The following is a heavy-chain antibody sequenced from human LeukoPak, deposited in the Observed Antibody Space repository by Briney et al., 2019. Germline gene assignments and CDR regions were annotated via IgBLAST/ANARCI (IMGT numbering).Heavy chain of an antibody. V-gene: IGHV3-21*01. CDR3: ARDLTYGSGSY. J-gene: IGHJ4*02. CDR1: GFTFSSYW. CDR2: ISSSSSYI. D-gene: IGHD3-10*01. Sequence: GGSLRLSCAASGFTFSSYWMSWVRQAPGKGLEWVSSISSSSSYIYYADSVKGRFTISRDNAKNSLYLQMNSLRAEDTAVYYCARDLTYGSGSYWGQGTLVTVSS.